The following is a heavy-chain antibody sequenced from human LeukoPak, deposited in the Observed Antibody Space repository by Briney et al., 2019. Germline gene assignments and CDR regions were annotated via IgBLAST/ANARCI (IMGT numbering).Heavy chain of an antibody. CDR3: AKSGGAEYFQH. CDR1: GFTFRSYS. CDR2: ISGSGGST. D-gene: IGHD1-26*01. Sequence: GGSLRLSCAASGFTFRSYSMNWVRQAPGKGLEWVSAISGSGGSTYYADSVKGRFTISRDNSKNTLYLQMNSLRAEDTAVYYCAKSGGAEYFQHWGQGTLVTVSS. V-gene: IGHV3-23*01. J-gene: IGHJ1*01.